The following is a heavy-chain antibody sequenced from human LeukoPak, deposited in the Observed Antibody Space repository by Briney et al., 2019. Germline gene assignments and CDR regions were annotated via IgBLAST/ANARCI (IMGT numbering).Heavy chain of an antibody. Sequence: GGSLRLSCAASGFTFSSYEMNWVSQGPGKWLEWFSYISSGGGTIYYADSVKGRFTISRDNAKNSLYLQMNSLRAEDTAVYYCVRDLDYWGQGTLITVSS. V-gene: IGHV3-48*03. CDR1: GFTFSSYE. CDR3: VRDLDY. CDR2: ISSGGGTI. J-gene: IGHJ4*02.